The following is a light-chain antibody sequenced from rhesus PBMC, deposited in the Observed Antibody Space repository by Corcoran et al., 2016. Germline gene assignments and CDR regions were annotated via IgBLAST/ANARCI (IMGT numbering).Light chain of an antibody. J-gene: IGKJ4*01. Sequence: DIQMTQSPSSLSASVGDRVTITRRASQGISYWLAWYQQKPGKAPNPLIYKASNLEKGAPSRFSGCGSGTDFPLAISRLQPEGIATYYCQQPDISPLAVGGGAKVAVK. CDR3: QQPDISPLA. V-gene: IGKV1-69*01. CDR2: KAS. CDR1: QGISYW.